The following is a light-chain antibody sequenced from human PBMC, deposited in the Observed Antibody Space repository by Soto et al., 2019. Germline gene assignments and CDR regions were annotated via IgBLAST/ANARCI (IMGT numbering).Light chain of an antibody. CDR2: WAS. Sequence: DIVMTQSPDSLAVSLGERATINCRSSQSILYNSNNKKYLARFQQKPGQPPRLLIYWASSRESGVPDRFSASESGTDFTLTISSLQAEDVAVYYCQQYYSAPFTFGPGTKVEI. CDR3: QQYYSAPFT. CDR1: QSILYNSNNKKY. J-gene: IGKJ3*01. V-gene: IGKV4-1*01.